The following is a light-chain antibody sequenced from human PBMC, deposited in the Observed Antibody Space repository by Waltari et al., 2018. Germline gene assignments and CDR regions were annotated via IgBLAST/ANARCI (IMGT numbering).Light chain of an antibody. CDR2: DNS. CDR3: QVWDITSDHFV. Sequence: SSVLTQPPSVSVAPGPPARITCGGNNIGSQRVHWYQQKPGQAPVLVVYDNSDRPSGIPERFSGSNSGNTATLTISRVEAGDEADYYCQVWDITSDHFVFGTGTKFTVL. V-gene: IGLV3-21*02. CDR1: NIGSQR. J-gene: IGLJ1*01.